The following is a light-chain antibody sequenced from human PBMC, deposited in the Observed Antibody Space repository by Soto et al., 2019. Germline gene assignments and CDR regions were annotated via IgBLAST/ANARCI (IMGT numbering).Light chain of an antibody. CDR2: NAF. CDR3: QQYGSSPGT. V-gene: IGKV3-20*01. CDR1: PSVSSSY. J-gene: IGKJ4*01. Sequence: EVLCTKSAGTLSLSPGERATLSCRASPSVSSSYLAWYQQKPGQAPRLLIYNAFNRATGIPDRFSGSGSGTDFTLTISRLEPEDFAVYYCQQYGSSPGTFGGGTKVDIK.